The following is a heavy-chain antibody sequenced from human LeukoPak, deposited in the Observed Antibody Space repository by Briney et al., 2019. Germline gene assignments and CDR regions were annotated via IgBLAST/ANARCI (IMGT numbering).Heavy chain of an antibody. Sequence: GGSLRLSCAASGFTFSSYAMHWVRQAPGKGLEWVAVISYDGSNKYYADSVKGRFTISRDNSKNTLYLQMNSLRAEDTAMYYCARAISGWTRPYHFDYWGQGTLVTVSA. V-gene: IGHV3-30-3*01. D-gene: IGHD6-19*01. CDR2: ISYDGSNK. CDR3: ARAISGWTRPYHFDY. CDR1: GFTFSSYA. J-gene: IGHJ4*02.